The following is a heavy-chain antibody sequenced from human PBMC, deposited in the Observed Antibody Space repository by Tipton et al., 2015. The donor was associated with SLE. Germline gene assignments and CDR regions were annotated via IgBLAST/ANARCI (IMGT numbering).Heavy chain of an antibody. J-gene: IGHJ3*02. D-gene: IGHD6-19*01. Sequence: TLSLTCTVSGGSISSGSYYWSWIRQPPGKGLEWIGEINHSGSTNYNPSLKSRVTISVDTSKNQFSLKLSSVTAADTAVYYCEAVAGRNAFDIWGQGTMVTVSS. CDR2: INHSGST. CDR3: EAVAGRNAFDI. CDR1: GGSISSGSYY. V-gene: IGHV4-39*07.